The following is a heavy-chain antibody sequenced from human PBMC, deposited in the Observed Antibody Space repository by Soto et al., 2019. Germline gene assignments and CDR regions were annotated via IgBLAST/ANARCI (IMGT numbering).Heavy chain of an antibody. V-gene: IGHV1-69*13. CDR1: GGTLSSYA. CDR3: ARGGDGYNYQSIY. J-gene: IGHJ1*01. CDR2: IIPIFGTA. D-gene: IGHD5-12*01. Sequence: SVKVSCKASGGTLSSYAISWVRQAPGQGLEWMGGIIPIFGTANYAQKFQGRVTITADESTSTAYMELSSLRSEDTAVYYCARGGDGYNYQSIYWGQGTLVTVSS.